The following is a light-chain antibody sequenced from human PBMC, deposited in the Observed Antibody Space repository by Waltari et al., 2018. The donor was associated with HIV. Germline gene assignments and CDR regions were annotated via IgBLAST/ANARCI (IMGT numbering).Light chain of an antibody. CDR3: QQSYTPFR. CDR1: QSISSY. J-gene: IGKJ4*01. Sequence: DIQMTQSPSSLSASVGDRVTITCRASQSISSYLNWYQQKPGKAPKLLIYAASSLQSGVPSRFSGSGSGTDFTLTISSLQPEDFATYYCQQSYTPFRFGGGTKVEIK. CDR2: AAS. V-gene: IGKV1-39*01.